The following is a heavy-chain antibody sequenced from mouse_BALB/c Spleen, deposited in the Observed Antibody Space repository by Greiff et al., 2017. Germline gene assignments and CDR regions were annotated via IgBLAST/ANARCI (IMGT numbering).Heavy chain of an antibody. CDR1: GYTFTDYA. Sequence: LVESGAELVRPGVSVKISCKGSGYTFTDYAMHWVKQSHAKSLEWIGVISTYYGDASYNQKFKGKATMTVDKSSSTAYMELARLTSEDSAIYYCARRMITTGYYAMDYWGQGTSVTVSS. CDR3: ARRMITTGYYAMDY. D-gene: IGHD2-4*01. CDR2: ISTYYGDA. J-gene: IGHJ4*01. V-gene: IGHV1S137*01.